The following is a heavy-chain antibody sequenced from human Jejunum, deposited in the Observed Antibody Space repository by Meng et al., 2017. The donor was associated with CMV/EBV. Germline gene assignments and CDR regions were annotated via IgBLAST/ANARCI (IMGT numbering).Heavy chain of an antibody. V-gene: IGHV4-30-4*08. CDR1: GGSIGSGDHY. D-gene: IGHD3-3*01. Sequence: QVQLPESGPGLVKPSQTPSLTCSVSGGSIGSGDHYWSWIRQPPGKGLEWIGYIHDTGSTYYNPSLKSRVDISLGTSRNHFSLTLSSVTAEDTAVYFCARGSIFVSFDSWGQGTLVTVSS. CDR3: ARGSIFVSFDS. J-gene: IGHJ4*02. CDR2: IHDTGST.